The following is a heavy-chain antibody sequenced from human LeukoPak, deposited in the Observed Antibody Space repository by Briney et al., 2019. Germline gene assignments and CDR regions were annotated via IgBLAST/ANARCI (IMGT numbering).Heavy chain of an antibody. Sequence: GGSLRLSCAASGFTFSSYAMSWVRQAPGKGLEWVSAISGSGGSTYYADSVKGRFTISRDNSKNTLYLQMNSLRAEDTAVYYCAKDLYCSSTSCYLGHYYYYYGMDVWGQGTTVTVSS. V-gene: IGHV3-23*01. CDR2: ISGSGGST. D-gene: IGHD2-2*01. J-gene: IGHJ6*02. CDR1: GFTFSSYA. CDR3: AKDLYCSSTSCYLGHYYYYYGMDV.